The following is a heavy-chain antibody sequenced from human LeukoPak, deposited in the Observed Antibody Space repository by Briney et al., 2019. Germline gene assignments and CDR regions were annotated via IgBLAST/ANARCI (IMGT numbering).Heavy chain of an antibody. Sequence: SETLSLTCTVSGGSISSASYSWGWIRQPPGKGLQWIGSISYSGSTYYNPSLSLKSRVTISVDTSKKQFSLKLSSVTAADTAVYYCASGQSDFDNWGQGTLVTVSS. CDR3: ASGQSDFDN. CDR1: GGSISSASYS. V-gene: IGHV4-39*07. J-gene: IGHJ4*02. CDR2: ISYSGST.